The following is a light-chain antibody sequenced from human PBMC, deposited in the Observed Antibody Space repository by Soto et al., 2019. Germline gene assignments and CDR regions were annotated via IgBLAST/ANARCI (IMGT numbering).Light chain of an antibody. CDR2: GAS. CDR1: QGISTY. Sequence: DIQLTQSPSFLSASVGDRATITCRASQGISTYLAWYLQRPGKAPKLLIYGASTLPSGVPSRFSGSGSGTEFTLTISSLQPEDFGTYYCQQLNSDWYAFGQGTKLEIK. CDR3: QQLNSDWYA. V-gene: IGKV1-9*01. J-gene: IGKJ2*01.